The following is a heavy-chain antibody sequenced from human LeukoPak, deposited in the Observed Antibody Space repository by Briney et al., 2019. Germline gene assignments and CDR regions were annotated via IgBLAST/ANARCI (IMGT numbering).Heavy chain of an antibody. V-gene: IGHV3-30*18. Sequence: GGSLRLSCAASGFTFSSYGMHWARQAPGKGLEWVAVISYDGSNKYYADSVKGRFTISRDNSKNTLYLQMNSLRAEDTAVYYCSKGHDYTGPQAFDIWGQGTMVTVSS. CDR3: SKGHDYTGPQAFDI. CDR2: ISYDGSNK. D-gene: IGHD2-8*02. J-gene: IGHJ3*02. CDR1: GFTFSSYG.